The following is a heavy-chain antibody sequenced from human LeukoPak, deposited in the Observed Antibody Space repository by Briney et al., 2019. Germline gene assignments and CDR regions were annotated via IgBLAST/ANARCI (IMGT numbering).Heavy chain of an antibody. J-gene: IGHJ4*02. D-gene: IGHD3-22*01. CDR2: INTDGRTT. V-gene: IGHV3-74*01. Sequence: GGSLRLSCAASGFTFSSYNMHWVRQAPGKGLVWVSHINTDGRTTAYTDSVKGRFTISRDNARNTLYLQMNGLRAEDTAVYHCVRSHFFGSGGYYLDHWGQGTLVTASS. CDR1: GFTFSSYN. CDR3: VRSHFFGSGGYYLDH.